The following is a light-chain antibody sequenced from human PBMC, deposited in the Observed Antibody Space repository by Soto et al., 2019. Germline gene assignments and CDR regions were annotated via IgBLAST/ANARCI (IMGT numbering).Light chain of an antibody. CDR1: QSVSNN. CDR2: GAS. V-gene: IGKV3-15*01. CDR3: QQYDNWPLT. J-gene: IGKJ4*01. Sequence: EIVLTQSPGTLSLSPGERATLSCRASQSVSNNYLAWYQQKPGQAPRLLIYGASTRATGIPARFSGSGSGTEFTLTISSLQFEDFAVYYCQQYDNWPLTFGGGTKVDIK.